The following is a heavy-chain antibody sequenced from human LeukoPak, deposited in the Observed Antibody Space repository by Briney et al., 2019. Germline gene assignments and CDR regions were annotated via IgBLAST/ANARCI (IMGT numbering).Heavy chain of an antibody. CDR3: ARKSSGWYADAFDI. V-gene: IGHV3-21*01. Sequence: NPGGSLRLSCAASGFTFISYSMNWVRQAPGKGLEWVSSISSSSSYIYYADSVKGRFTISRDNAKNSLYLQMNSLRAADTAVYYCARKSSGWYADAFDIWGQGTMVTVSS. D-gene: IGHD6-19*01. CDR2: ISSSSSYI. J-gene: IGHJ3*02. CDR1: GFTFISYS.